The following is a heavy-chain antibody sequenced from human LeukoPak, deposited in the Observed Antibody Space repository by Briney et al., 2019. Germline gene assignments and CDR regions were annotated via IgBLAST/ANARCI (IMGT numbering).Heavy chain of an antibody. CDR1: GFTFSDYY. V-gene: IGHV3-11*06. D-gene: IGHD3-3*01. J-gene: IGHJ3*02. CDR2: ISSSSSYT. Sequence: KTGGSLGLSCAASGFTFSDYYMSWIRQAPGKGLEWVSYISSSSSYTNYADSVKGRFTISRDNAKNSLYLQMNSLRAEDTAVYYCASTIFGVVTHDAFDIWGQGTMVTVSS. CDR3: ASTIFGVVTHDAFDI.